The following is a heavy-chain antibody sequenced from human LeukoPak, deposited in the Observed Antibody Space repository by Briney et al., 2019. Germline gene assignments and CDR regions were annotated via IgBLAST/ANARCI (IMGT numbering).Heavy chain of an antibody. Sequence: GSLRLSCAVSGIYLSNYCMRRVRQAPGQGPEWVAGISGSGGGKNYADSMKGMFTISRDNPKNTLYLQMNRLRAEDTAVYFCAKRGVVIRVILVGFHKEAYYFDSWGQGALVTVSS. V-gene: IGHV3-23*01. CDR2: ISGSGGGK. CDR3: AKRGVVIRVILVGFHKEAYYFDS. J-gene: IGHJ4*02. D-gene: IGHD3-22*01. CDR1: GIYLSNYC.